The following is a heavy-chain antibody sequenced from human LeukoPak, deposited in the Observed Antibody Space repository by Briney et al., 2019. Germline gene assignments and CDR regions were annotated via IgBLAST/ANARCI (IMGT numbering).Heavy chain of an antibody. CDR1: GLTFSSYW. CDR3: ARDPGGYYSSFYFDY. CDR2: IKQDGGEK. J-gene: IGHJ4*02. V-gene: IGHV3-7*03. D-gene: IGHD6-6*01. Sequence: GGSLRLSCAASGLTFSSYWMSWVRQAPGKGLERVANIKQDGGEKYYVDSVKGRFTISRDNAKNSLYLQMNSLRAEDTAVYYCARDPGGYYSSFYFDYWGQGTLVTVSS.